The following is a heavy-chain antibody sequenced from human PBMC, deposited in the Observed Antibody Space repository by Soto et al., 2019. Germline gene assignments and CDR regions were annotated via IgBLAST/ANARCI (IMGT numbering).Heavy chain of an antibody. V-gene: IGHV3-23*01. J-gene: IGHJ5*02. CDR3: ATTGTMYH. CDR1: GFTFSSYA. Sequence: PGGSLRLSCVVSGFTFSSYAMSWVRQAPGKGLEWVSAISASGDSTYYADSVKGRFTISRDNSKNILYLQMNSLRAEDTALYYCATTGTMYHWGQGTLVTVSS. D-gene: IGHD1-7*01. CDR2: ISASGDST.